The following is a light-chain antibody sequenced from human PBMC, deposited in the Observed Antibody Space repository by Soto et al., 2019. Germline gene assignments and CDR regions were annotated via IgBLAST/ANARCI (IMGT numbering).Light chain of an antibody. V-gene: IGLV2-23*02. CDR2: EVI. CDR1: SSDVGNYNL. J-gene: IGLJ2*01. Sequence: QSALTQPASVSGSPGQSITISCTGTSSDVGNYNLVSWYQQVSGKAPKLIIYEVIQRPSGVSNRFSGSKSGNTASLTISGLQAEDEGDYYCCSYAGSTALFGGGTKLTVL. CDR3: CSYAGSTAL.